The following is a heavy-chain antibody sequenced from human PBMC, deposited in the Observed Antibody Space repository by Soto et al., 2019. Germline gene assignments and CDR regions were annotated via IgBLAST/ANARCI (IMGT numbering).Heavy chain of an antibody. Sequence: GASVKVSCKASGYTFTSYAMHWVRQAPGQRLEWMGWINAGNGNTKYSQKFQGRVTITRDTSASTAYMELSSLRSEDTAVYYCARNSGYELAWFDPWGQGTLVTVSS. J-gene: IGHJ5*02. V-gene: IGHV1-3*01. CDR1: GYTFTSYA. CDR2: INAGNGNT. D-gene: IGHD3-22*01. CDR3: ARNSGYELAWFDP.